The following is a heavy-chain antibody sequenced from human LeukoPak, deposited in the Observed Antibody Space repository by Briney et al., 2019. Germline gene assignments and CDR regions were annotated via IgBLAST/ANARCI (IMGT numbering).Heavy chain of an antibody. CDR2: IHYSGST. V-gene: IGHV4-59*01. CDR3: ATGSGWFAF. D-gene: IGHD6-19*01. Sequence: PSETLSLTCTVSGGSIRSYYWSWIRQSPGKGLEWIGYIHYSGSTNYNPSLKSRVTMSVDTSKNQFSLKLSPLIAADTAVYYCATGSGWFAFWGQGTLVTFSS. J-gene: IGHJ5*01. CDR1: GGSIRSYY.